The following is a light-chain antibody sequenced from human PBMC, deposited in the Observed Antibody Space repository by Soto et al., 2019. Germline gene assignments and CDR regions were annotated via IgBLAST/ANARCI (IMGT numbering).Light chain of an antibody. J-gene: IGKJ1*01. Sequence: DIQMTQSPSSLSASVGDSVTITCLTSQTINNYLNWYQQKPGKAPKLLIYKTSILENGVPSRFSGSGSGTEFTLSISSLQPDDFATYYCHQYNSYWTFGQGTKVDI. CDR3: HQYNSYWT. CDR2: KTS. V-gene: IGKV1-5*03. CDR1: QTINNY.